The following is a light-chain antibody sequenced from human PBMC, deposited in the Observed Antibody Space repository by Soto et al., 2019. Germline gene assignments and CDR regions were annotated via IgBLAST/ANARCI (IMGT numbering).Light chain of an antibody. CDR1: QSVSSN. CDR3: QQYNNCPIT. CDR2: GAS. V-gene: IGKV3-15*01. Sequence: EIVMTQSPATLSVSPGERATLSCRASQSVSSNLAWYQQKPGQAPRLLIYGASTRATGIPARFSGSGSGTEFTLTISSLQSEDFAVYYCQQYNNCPITFGQCTRLEIK. J-gene: IGKJ5*01.